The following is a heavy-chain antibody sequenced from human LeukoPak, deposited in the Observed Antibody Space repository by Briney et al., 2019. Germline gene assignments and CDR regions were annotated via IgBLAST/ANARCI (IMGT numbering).Heavy chain of an antibody. CDR2: IESDGSSA. Sequence: GGSLRLSCAASGFTFSRHWMHWVRQAPGKGLVWVSRIESDGSSASYADSVKGRFTIFRDNAKNTLYLQMNSLRAEDTAVYYCAREENTAVVTWFDYWGQGTLVTVSS. CDR3: AREENTAVVTWFDY. CDR1: GFTFSRHW. V-gene: IGHV3-74*01. D-gene: IGHD5-18*01. J-gene: IGHJ4*02.